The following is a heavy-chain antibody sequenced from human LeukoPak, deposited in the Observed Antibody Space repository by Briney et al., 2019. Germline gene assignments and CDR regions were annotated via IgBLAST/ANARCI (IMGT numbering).Heavy chain of an antibody. V-gene: IGHV3-30*18. Sequence: GRSLRLSCAASGFTFSSYGMHWVRQAPGKGLEWVAVISYDGSTKYYADSVKGGFTISRDNSKNTLYLQMNSLRAEDTAVYYWAKDSRITIFGVVPPDNWFDPWGQGTLVTVSS. CDR3: AKDSRITIFGVVPPDNWFDP. D-gene: IGHD3-3*01. J-gene: IGHJ5*02. CDR1: GFTFSSYG. CDR2: ISYDGSTK.